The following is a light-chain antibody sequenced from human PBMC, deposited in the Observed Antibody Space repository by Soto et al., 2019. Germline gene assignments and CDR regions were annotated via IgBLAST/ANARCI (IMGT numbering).Light chain of an antibody. CDR3: QQYIRWPLT. Sequence: EIVLMQSPGTLSLSPGERATLSCRASQSVSSNYLAWYQQKPGQAPRLLIYGASTRATGIPARFSGSGSGTEFTLTISSLQSEDFAVYYCQQYIRWPLTFGGGTKVDIK. CDR1: QSVSSN. V-gene: IGKV3-15*01. J-gene: IGKJ4*01. CDR2: GAS.